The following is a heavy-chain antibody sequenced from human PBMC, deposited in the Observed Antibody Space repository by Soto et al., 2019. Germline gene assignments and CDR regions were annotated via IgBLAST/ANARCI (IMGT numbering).Heavy chain of an antibody. CDR1: GFTFSNYV. CDR2: ISGSGDNT. V-gene: IGHV3-23*01. J-gene: IGHJ4*02. CDR3: ARELEYCSNGVCYPYFDS. Sequence: GGSLRLSCAASGFTFSNYVMSWVRQAPGKGLEWVSSISGSGDNTYYADSVKGRFTISRDNSKNTLFLQMNSLRAEDTAVYYCARELEYCSNGVCYPYFDSWGQATLVTVSS. D-gene: IGHD2-8*01.